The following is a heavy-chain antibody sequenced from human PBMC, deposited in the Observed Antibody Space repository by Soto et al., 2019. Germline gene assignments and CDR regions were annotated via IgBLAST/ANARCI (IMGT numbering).Heavy chain of an antibody. CDR3: ARGRSGPHYHFWSGSEPFDY. CDR2: IIPIFGTA. J-gene: IGHJ4*02. V-gene: IGHV1-69*06. D-gene: IGHD3-3*01. Sequence: ASVKVSCKASGGTFSSYAISWVRQAPGQGLEWMGGIIPIFGTANYAQKFQGRVTITADKSTSTAYMELSSLRSEDTAVYYCARGRSGPHYHFWSGSEPFDYWGQGTPVPVSS. CDR1: GGTFSSYA.